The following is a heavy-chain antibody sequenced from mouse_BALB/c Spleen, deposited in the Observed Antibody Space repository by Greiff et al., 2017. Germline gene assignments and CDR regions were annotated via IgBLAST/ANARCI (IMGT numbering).Heavy chain of an antibody. J-gene: IGHJ4*01. CDR2: ISYDGSN. Sequence: EVHLVESGPGLVKPSQSLSLTCSVTGYSITSGYYWNWIRQFPGNKLEWMGYISYDGSNNYNPSLKNRISITRDTSKNQFFLKLNSVTTEDTATYYCASFITTVPHYYAMDDWGQGTSVTVSS. CDR3: ASFITTVPHYYAMDD. CDR1: GYSITSGYY. V-gene: IGHV3-6*02. D-gene: IGHD1-1*01.